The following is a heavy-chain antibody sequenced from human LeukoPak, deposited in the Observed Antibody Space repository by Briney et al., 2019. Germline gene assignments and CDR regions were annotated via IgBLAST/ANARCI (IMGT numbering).Heavy chain of an antibody. D-gene: IGHD2-2*02. CDR1: GYTFTSYD. CDR2: MNPNSGNT. J-gene: IGHJ6*02. CDR3: ARERGEYQLLYDGMDV. Sequence: ASVKVSCKASGYTFTSYDINWVRQATGQGLEWMGWMNPNSGNTGYAQKFQGRVTMTRNTSISTAYMELRSLRSDDTAVYYCARERGEYQLLYDGMDVWGQGTTVTVSS. V-gene: IGHV1-8*01.